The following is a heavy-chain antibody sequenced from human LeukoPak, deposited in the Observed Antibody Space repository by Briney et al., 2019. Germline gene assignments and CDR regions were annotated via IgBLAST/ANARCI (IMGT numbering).Heavy chain of an antibody. V-gene: IGHV3-21*01. CDR3: ARDGWELAFDP. Sequence: PGGSLRLSCAVSGFTFSSYSMNWVRQAPGKGLEWVSSISRSSSYIYYADSVKVRFTISRDNAKNSLYLQMNSLRAEDTAVYYCARDGWELAFDPWGQGTLVTVSS. CDR2: ISRSSSYI. D-gene: IGHD1-26*01. J-gene: IGHJ5*02. CDR1: GFTFSSYS.